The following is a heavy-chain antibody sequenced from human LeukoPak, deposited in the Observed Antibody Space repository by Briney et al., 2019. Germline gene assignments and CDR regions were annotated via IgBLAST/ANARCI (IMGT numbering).Heavy chain of an antibody. J-gene: IGHJ4*02. Sequence: LQSLSLTRTLSVGGTCSYYRSWIWQPPRRGRGWGVYNHCSGSTNYPPPLKRRVTILVHTSNHLFPRKLSSLTAAETVDYYGASAVEYRRPCYVDYWGQGTLVTVSS. CDR2: NHCSGST. CDR3: ASAVEYRRPCYVDY. V-gene: IGHV4-59*01. CDR1: VGGTCSYY. D-gene: IGHD1-14*01.